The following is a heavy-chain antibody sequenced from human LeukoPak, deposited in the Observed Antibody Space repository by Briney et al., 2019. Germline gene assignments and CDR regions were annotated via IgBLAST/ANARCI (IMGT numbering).Heavy chain of an antibody. Sequence: ASVKVSCKASGYTLTGYYMHWVRQAPGQGLEWMGWINPNSGGTNYAQKFQGRVTMTRDTSISTAYMELSRLRSDDAAVYYCARDSAASLWYYYYYMDVWGKGTTVTVSS. D-gene: IGHD2-15*01. CDR2: INPNSGGT. CDR3: ARDSAASLWYYYYYMDV. CDR1: GYTLTGYY. J-gene: IGHJ6*03. V-gene: IGHV1-2*02.